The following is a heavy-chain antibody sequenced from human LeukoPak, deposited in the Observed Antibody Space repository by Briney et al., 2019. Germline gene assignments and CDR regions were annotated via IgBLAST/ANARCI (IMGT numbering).Heavy chain of an antibody. D-gene: IGHD3-9*01. CDR1: QFTFSKYA. J-gene: IGHJ4*02. Sequence: PGGSLRLSCEGSQFTFSKYAMSWVRQAPGKGLEWVANIKQDGSEKYYVDSVKGRFTISRDNAKNSLYLQMNSLRAEDTAVYYCARDGRYFHLGYWGQGTLVTVSS. V-gene: IGHV3-7*01. CDR2: IKQDGSEK. CDR3: ARDGRYFHLGY.